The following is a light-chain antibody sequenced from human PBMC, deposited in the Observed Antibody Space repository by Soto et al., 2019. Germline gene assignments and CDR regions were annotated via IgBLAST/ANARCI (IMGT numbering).Light chain of an antibody. Sequence: TLSLSPGERATLSCRASQSVSSNLAWYQQKPGQAPRLLIYGASTRATGIPARFSGSGSGTEFTLTISSLQSEDFAAYYCQQYNNWPLTFGQGTKVDIK. CDR3: QQYNNWPLT. CDR2: GAS. CDR1: QSVSSN. J-gene: IGKJ1*01. V-gene: IGKV3-15*01.